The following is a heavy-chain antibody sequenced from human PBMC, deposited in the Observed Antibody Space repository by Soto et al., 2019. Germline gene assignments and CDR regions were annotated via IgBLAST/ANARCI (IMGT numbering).Heavy chain of an antibody. J-gene: IGHJ5*02. V-gene: IGHV3-7*01. CDR2: IKQDGSEK. D-gene: IGHD4-4*01. Sequence: GGSLRLSCAASGFTFSSYWMSWVRQAPGKGLEWVANIKQDGSEKYYVDSVKGRFTISRDNAKNSLYLRMNSLRAEDTAVYYCARDKSNYDLLLWFDPWGQGTLVTVSS. CDR1: GFTFSSYW. CDR3: ARDKSNYDLLLWFDP.